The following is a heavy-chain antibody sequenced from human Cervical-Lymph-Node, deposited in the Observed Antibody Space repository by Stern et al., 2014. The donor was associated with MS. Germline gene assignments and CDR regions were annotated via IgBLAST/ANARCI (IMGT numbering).Heavy chain of an antibody. CDR1: GYTFTSYG. J-gene: IGHJ5*02. CDR2: ISAYKGNT. CDR3: ARDTGGKGEDWFDP. Sequence: VQLVEAGAEVKKTGASVKVSCKASGYTFTSYGISWVRQAPGKGLEWIGWISAYKGNTNYAQKLQGRVTKTTETSTSTAYMELRSLRSYDTAVYYCARDTGGKGEDWFDPWGQGTLVTVSS. D-gene: IGHD4-23*01. V-gene: IGHV1-18*01.